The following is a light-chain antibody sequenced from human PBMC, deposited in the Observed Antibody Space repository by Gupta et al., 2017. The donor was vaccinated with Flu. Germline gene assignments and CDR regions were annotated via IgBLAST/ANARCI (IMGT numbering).Light chain of an antibody. CDR2: AAS. CDR1: QSVRNN. J-gene: IGKJ1*01. Sequence: EIVKKESSATLSVSPGETATLSCTASQSVRNNVAWYQQKPGQAPRLLIFAASTRATGIPARFSGSGSGTDFTLTISSLQSEDFAVYYCQQYDSWPPDTFGQGTKLEMK. V-gene: IGKV3-15*01. CDR3: QQYDSWPPDT.